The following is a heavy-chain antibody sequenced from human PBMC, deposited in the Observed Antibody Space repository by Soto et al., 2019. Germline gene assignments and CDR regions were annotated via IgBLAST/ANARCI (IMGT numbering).Heavy chain of an antibody. J-gene: IGHJ6*02. CDR2: ISYDGSNK. CDR1: GFTFSSYG. CDR3: AKDPDDFWSGYFLPPGYYYYDGMDV. D-gene: IGHD3-3*01. Sequence: QVQLVESGGGVVQPGRSLRLSCAASGFTFSSYGMHWVRQAPGKGLEWVAVISYDGSNKYYADSVKGRFTISRDNSKNTLYLQMNSLRAEDTAVYYCAKDPDDFWSGYFLPPGYYYYDGMDVWGQGTTVTVSS. V-gene: IGHV3-30*18.